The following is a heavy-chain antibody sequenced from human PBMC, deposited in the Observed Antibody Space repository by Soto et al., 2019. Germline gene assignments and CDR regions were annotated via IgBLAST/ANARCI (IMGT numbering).Heavy chain of an antibody. CDR1: GASISGYY. J-gene: IGHJ5*02. D-gene: IGHD1-1*01. CDR2: IYATGTT. V-gene: IGHV4-4*07. CDR3: VRDGTKTLRDWFDP. Sequence: QVQLQESGPGLVKPSETLSLTCTVSGASISGYYWSWIRKSAGPGLEWIGRIYATGTTDYNPSLQSRVMMSVATSKKQFSLRLRSVTAADTAVYYCVRDGTKTLRDWFDPWGQGISVTVSS.